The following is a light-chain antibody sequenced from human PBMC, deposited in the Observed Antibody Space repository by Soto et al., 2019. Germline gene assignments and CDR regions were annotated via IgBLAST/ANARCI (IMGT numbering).Light chain of an antibody. CDR2: VAS. CDR1: QSISSSY. Sequence: EIVLTQSPGTLSLSPGERATLSCRASQSISSSYLAWYQQKPGQAPRALIYVASSRATGIPDRFSGSGSGTDFTLTISRLEPEDFAVYYCQQYGSSSWTFGQGTKVEIK. CDR3: QQYGSSSWT. V-gene: IGKV3-20*01. J-gene: IGKJ1*01.